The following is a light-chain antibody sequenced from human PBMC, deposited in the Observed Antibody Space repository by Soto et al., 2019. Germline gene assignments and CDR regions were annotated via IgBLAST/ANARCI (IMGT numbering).Light chain of an antibody. CDR1: SSDVGGYNY. J-gene: IGLJ1*01. CDR2: DVS. CDR3: CSYAGSYTHYV. Sequence: QSALTQPRSVSGSPGQSVTISCTGTSSDVGGYNYVSWYQQHPGKAPKLMIYDVSKRPSGVPDRFSGPKSGNTASLTISGLQAEDGANYTCCSYAGSYTHYVFEPGTNLPAL. V-gene: IGLV2-11*01.